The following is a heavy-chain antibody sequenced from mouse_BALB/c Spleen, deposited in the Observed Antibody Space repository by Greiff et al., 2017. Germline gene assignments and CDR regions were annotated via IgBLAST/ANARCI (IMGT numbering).Heavy chain of an antibody. Sequence: QVQLQQSGAELAKPGASVKMSCKASGYTFTSNWMHWVKQRPGRGLEWIGYINPSTGYTEYNQKFKDKATLTADKSSSTAYMQLSSLTSEDSAVYYCARSTGTWDYWGQGTTLTVSS. CDR2: INPSTGYT. D-gene: IGHD4-1*01. CDR1: GYTFTSNW. J-gene: IGHJ2*01. CDR3: ARSTGTWDY. V-gene: IGHV1-7*01.